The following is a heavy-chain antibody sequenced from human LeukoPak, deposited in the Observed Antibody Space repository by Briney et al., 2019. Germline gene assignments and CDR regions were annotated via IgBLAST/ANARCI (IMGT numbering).Heavy chain of an antibody. CDR1: GYSFTSYW. Sequence: NRGESLKISCKGSGYSFTSYWIGWVRQMPGKGLEWMGIIYPGDSDTRYSPSFQGQVTISADKSISTAYLQWSSLKASDTAMYYCAFSYVWGSYRDAFDIWGQGTMVTVSS. CDR3: AFSYVWGSYRDAFDI. D-gene: IGHD3-16*02. V-gene: IGHV5-51*01. J-gene: IGHJ3*02. CDR2: IYPGDSDT.